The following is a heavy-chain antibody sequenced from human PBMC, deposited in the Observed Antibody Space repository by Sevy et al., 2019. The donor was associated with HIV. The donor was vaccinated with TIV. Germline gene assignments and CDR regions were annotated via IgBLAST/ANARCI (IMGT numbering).Heavy chain of an antibody. CDR2: ISFDASNK. J-gene: IGHJ1*01. D-gene: IGHD1-1*01. CDR3: VLERLSSDVAEYFQN. Sequence: GGSLRLSCAASGFTFSRYSMHWVRQAPGKGLEWVATISFDASNKHFADSVKGRFTISRDNFQNSLFLQMNSLRPEDTAVYYCVLERLSSDVAEYFQNWGQGTLVTVSS. V-gene: IGHV3-30*04. CDR1: GFTFSRYS.